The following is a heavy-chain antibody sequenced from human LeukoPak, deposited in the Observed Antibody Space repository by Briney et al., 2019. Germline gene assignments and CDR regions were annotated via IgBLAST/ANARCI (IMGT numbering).Heavy chain of an antibody. CDR1: GGSFSGYY. J-gene: IGHJ4*02. V-gene: IGHV4-34*01. CDR2: INHSGST. D-gene: IGHD3-10*01. CDR3: ARARYGSGSYYLLLFDY. Sequence: SETLSLTCAVYGGSFSGYYWSWIRQPPGKGLEWIGEINHSGSTNYNPSLKSRVTISVDTSKNQFSLKLSSVTAADTAVYYCARARYGSGSYYLLLFDYWGQGTLVTVSS.